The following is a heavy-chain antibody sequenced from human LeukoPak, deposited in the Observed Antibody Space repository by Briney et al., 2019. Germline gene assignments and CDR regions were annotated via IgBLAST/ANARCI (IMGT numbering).Heavy chain of an antibody. CDR1: GYTFTSYG. Sequence: GASVKVSCKASGYTFTSYGISWVRQAPGQGLEWMGWISAYNGNTNYAQKLQGRVTMTTDTSTSTAYMELRSLRSDDTAVYYCARHVVPAAMYYYYYMDVWGKGTTVTVSS. J-gene: IGHJ6*03. D-gene: IGHD2-2*01. V-gene: IGHV1-18*01. CDR2: ISAYNGNT. CDR3: ARHVVPAAMYYYYYMDV.